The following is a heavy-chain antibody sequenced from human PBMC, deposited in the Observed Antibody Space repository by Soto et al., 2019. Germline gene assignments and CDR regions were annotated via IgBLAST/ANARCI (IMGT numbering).Heavy chain of an antibody. CDR3: ARVTLQDIVVVQAASDQIDY. CDR2: INHSGST. V-gene: IGHV4-34*01. J-gene: IGHJ4*02. Sequence: SETLSLTCAVYGGSFSGYYWSWIRQPPGKGLEWIGEINHSGSTNYNPSLKSRVTISVDTSKNQFSLKLSSVTAADTAVYYCARVTLQDIVVVQAASDQIDYWGQGTLVTVSS. CDR1: GGSFSGYY. D-gene: IGHD2-2*01.